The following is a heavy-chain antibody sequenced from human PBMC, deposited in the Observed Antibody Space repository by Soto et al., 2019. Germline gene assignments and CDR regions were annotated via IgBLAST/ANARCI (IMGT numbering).Heavy chain of an antibody. CDR2: IKSKTDGGTT. CDR3: TTDNVSGSRSSGYSWDFDY. V-gene: IGHV3-15*01. D-gene: IGHD3-22*01. Sequence: EVQLVESGGGLVKPGGSLRLSCAASGFTFSNAWMSWVRQAPGKGLEWVGRIKSKTDGGTTDYAAPVKGRFTISRDDSKNTLYLQMNSLKTEDTAVYYFTTDNVSGSRSSGYSWDFDYWGQGTLVTVSS. J-gene: IGHJ4*02. CDR1: GFTFSNAW.